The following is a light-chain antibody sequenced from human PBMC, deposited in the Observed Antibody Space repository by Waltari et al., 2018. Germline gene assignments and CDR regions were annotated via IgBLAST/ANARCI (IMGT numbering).Light chain of an antibody. J-gene: IGLJ2*01. CDR1: SSDVGGYNY. CDR3: SSDAGSNNLV. CDR2: EVS. V-gene: IGLV2-8*01. Sequence: QSALTQPPSASGSPGQSVTISCTGTSSDVGGYNYVSWYQQHPGKAPKLMSYEVSKRPSGGPDCFPGSKPGNAAPLTVSGLQAEDEADYYCSSDAGSNNLVFGGGTKLTVL.